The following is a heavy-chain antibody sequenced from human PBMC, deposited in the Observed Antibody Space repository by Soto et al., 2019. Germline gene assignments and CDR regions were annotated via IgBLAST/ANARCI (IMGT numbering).Heavy chain of an antibody. J-gene: IGHJ6*02. CDR2: INHSGST. D-gene: IGHD2-2*01. Sequence: SETLSLTCAVYGGSFSGYYWTWIRQPPGTGLEWIGEINHSGSTNYNPSLKSRVTISVDTSKNQFSLKLSSVTAADTAVYYCARLGGYCSTTGCYGYYAMDFWGQGTKVTVSS. CDR1: GGSFSGYY. V-gene: IGHV4-34*01. CDR3: ARLGGYCSTTGCYGYYAMDF.